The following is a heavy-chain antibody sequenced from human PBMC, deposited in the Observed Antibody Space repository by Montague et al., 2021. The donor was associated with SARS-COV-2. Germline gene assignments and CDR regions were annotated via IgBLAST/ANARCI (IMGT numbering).Heavy chain of an antibody. CDR2: IYYTGNT. Sequence: SETLSLTCTVSGGSITNDIDYWAWIRQPPGKGLEWIGSIYYTGNTYYNPSLKSRVTISVVTSKNHITLKLSSVTAAETAVYYCASLKRYFNSSGSPSAFDFWGQGTKVTVSS. J-gene: IGHJ3*01. CDR1: GGSITNDIDY. CDR3: ASLKRYFNSSGSPSAFDF. D-gene: IGHD3-22*01. V-gene: IGHV4-39*02.